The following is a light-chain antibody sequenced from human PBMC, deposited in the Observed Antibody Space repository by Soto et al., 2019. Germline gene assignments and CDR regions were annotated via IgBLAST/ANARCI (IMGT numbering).Light chain of an antibody. V-gene: IGKV3-11*01. J-gene: IGKJ5*01. CDR3: QQRSSWPIT. Sequence: ESVLTQSPASLSVSPGDRAVRCCGASQSVGSYLAWYQQRPGQAPRLLIYDESTRATGIPARFSGSGSGTDFTLTISSLEPEDFAVYYCQQRSSWPITFGQGTRLEIK. CDR1: QSVGSY. CDR2: DES.